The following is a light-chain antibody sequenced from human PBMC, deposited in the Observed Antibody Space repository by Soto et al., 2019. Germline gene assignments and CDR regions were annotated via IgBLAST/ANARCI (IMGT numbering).Light chain of an antibody. Sequence: QSVRTRPPSASGTPGQRVTISCSGSNSNIGSNPVHWYQQFPGTAPKVLIYSNYQRPSGVPDRFSGSKSGTSASLAISGLQSEDEADYYCAAWDDRLSDLLFGGGTKVTVL. V-gene: IGLV1-44*01. J-gene: IGLJ2*01. CDR2: SNY. CDR1: NSNIGSNP. CDR3: AAWDDRLSDLL.